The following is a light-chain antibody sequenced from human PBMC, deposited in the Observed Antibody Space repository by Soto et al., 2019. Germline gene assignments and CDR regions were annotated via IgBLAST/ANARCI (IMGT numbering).Light chain of an antibody. J-gene: IGKJ5*01. CDR2: AAS. Sequence: DIQMTQSPSTLSASVVXXVTXTCRASQSISSYLNWYEQKPGKAPKXXIYAASSLQSGVPSRLSGSGSGTDFTLTISSLQPEDFATYYCQQSYSTLSTFGQGTRLEIK. V-gene: IGKV1-39*01. CDR1: QSISSY. CDR3: QQSYSTLST.